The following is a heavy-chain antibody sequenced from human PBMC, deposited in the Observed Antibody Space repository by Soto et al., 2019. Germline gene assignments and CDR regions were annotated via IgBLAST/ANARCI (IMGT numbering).Heavy chain of an antibody. CDR1: GGPISSYY. V-gene: IGHV4-4*07. Sequence: TLSLTCTVSGGPISSYYWSWIRQPAGKGLEWIGRINTSGSTDYNPSLKSRVTMSVDTSRNQISLKVSSVTAADTAVYYCAREYSSSSGRTLDIWGQGTMVTVSS. CDR2: INTSGST. D-gene: IGHD6-6*01. J-gene: IGHJ3*02. CDR3: AREYSSSSGRTLDI.